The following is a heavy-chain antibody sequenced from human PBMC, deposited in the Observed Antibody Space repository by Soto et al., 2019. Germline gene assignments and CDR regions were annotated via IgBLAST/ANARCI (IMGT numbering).Heavy chain of an antibody. D-gene: IGHD2-21*02. CDR2: IYYSGST. V-gene: IGHV4-39*01. CDR3: ARHPSDFWFDP. J-gene: IGHJ5*02. CDR1: GGSISSYF. Sequence: SETLSLTCTVSGGSISSYFWGWIRQPPGKGLEWIGSIYYSGSTYYNPSLKSRVTVSVDTSKKQFSLKLSSVTAADTAVYYCARHPSDFWFDPWGQGTLVTVSS.